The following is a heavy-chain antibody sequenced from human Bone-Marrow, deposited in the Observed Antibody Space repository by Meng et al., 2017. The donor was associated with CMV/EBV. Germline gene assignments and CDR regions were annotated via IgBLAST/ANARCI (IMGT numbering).Heavy chain of an antibody. D-gene: IGHD6-19*01. Sequence: GESLKISCAASGFTFSSYAMHWVRQAPGKGLEWVAVISYDGSNKYYADSVKGRFTISRDNSKNTLYLQMNSLRAEDTAVYYCARDLKDSSGWYYFDYWGQGTLVTVSS. CDR2: ISYDGSNK. CDR3: ARDLKDSSGWYYFDY. CDR1: GFTFSSYA. J-gene: IGHJ4*02. V-gene: IGHV3-30*04.